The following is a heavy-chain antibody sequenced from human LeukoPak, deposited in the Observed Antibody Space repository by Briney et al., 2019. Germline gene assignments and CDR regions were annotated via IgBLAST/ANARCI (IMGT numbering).Heavy chain of an antibody. V-gene: IGHV3-30-3*01. CDR2: ISYDGSNK. J-gene: IGHJ2*01. CDR3: ARSGIRYFDWLIGHWYFDL. Sequence: GRSLRLSCAASGFTFSSYAMHWVRQAPGKGLEWVAVISYDGSNKYYADSVKGRITISRDNSKNTLYLQMNSLRAEDTAVYYCARSGIRYFDWLIGHWYFDLWGRGTLVTVSS. D-gene: IGHD3-9*01. CDR1: GFTFSSYA.